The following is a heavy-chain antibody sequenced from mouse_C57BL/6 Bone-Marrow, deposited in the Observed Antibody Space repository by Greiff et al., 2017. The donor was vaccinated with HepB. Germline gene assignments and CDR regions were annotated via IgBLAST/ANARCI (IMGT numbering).Heavy chain of an antibody. CDR2: ISSGGSYT. CDR1: GFTFSSYG. Sequence: EVQLVESGGDLVKPGGSLKLSCAASGFTFSSYGMSWVRQTPDKRLEWVATISSGGSYTYYPDSVKGRFTISRDNAKNTLYLQMSSLKSEDTAMYYCARHDWNSWGQGTTLTVSS. D-gene: IGHD2-13*01. J-gene: IGHJ2*01. CDR3: ARHDWNS. V-gene: IGHV5-6*01.